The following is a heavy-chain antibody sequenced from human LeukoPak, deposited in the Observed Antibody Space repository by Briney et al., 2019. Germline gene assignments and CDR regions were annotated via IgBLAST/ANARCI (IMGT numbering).Heavy chain of an antibody. D-gene: IGHD3-22*01. J-gene: IGHJ4*02. CDR3: ARGWSYDSSGYSY. CDR1: GGSISSYY. Sequence: SETLSLTCTVSGGSISSYYWSWIRQPPGKGLEWIRYIYYSGSTNYNPSLKSRVTISVDTSKNQFSLKLSSVTAADTAVYYCARGWSYDSSGYSYWGQGTLVTVSS. V-gene: IGHV4-59*01. CDR2: IYYSGST.